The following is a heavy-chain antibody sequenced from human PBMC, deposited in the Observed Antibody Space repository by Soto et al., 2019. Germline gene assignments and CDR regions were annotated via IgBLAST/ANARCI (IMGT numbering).Heavy chain of an antibody. Sequence: GESLKISCKGSGYSFTSYWIGWVRQMPGKGLEWMGIIYPGDSDTRYSPSFQGQVTISADKSISTAYLQWSSLKASDTAMFYCAGGGVRGVITRTRDYYGMDVWGQGTTVTV. J-gene: IGHJ6*02. CDR3: AGGGVRGVITRTRDYYGMDV. V-gene: IGHV5-51*01. D-gene: IGHD3-10*01. CDR2: IYPGDSDT. CDR1: GYSFTSYW.